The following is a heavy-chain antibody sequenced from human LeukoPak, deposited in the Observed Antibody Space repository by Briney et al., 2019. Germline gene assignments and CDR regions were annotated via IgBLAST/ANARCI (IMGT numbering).Heavy chain of an antibody. Sequence: GGSLRLSCVNSGFTFRSYSMNWVRRAPGKGLEWVAYISSGSSTIYHADSVKDRFTISRDNARNSLYLQMNSLRAEDTAVYYCARDSDHYDTSGFSLYYFDSWGQGTLVTVSS. CDR2: ISSGSSTI. D-gene: IGHD3-22*01. CDR3: ARDSDHYDTSGFSLYYFDS. J-gene: IGHJ4*02. V-gene: IGHV3-48*01. CDR1: GFTFRSYS.